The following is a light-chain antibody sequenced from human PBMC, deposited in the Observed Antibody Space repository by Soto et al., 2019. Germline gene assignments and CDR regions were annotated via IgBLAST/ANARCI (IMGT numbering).Light chain of an antibody. CDR3: QQYGSSPPIT. Sequence: EIVLTQSPVTLSLSPGERATLSCRASQSVSSSYLAWYQQKPSQAPRLLIYSASSRATGIPDRFSGSGSGTDFTLTISRLEPEDFAVYYCQQYGSSPPITFGQGTRLEIK. V-gene: IGKV3-20*01. CDR1: QSVSSSY. J-gene: IGKJ5*01. CDR2: SAS.